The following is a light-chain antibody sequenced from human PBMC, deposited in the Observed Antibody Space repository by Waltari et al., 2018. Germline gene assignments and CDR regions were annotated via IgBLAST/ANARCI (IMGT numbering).Light chain of an antibody. CDR1: QSVSSS. Sequence: EIVLTQSPATLSLSPGESATLSCRASQSVSSSLAWYQQKPGQAPRLLIYGASTRATGIPARFSGSGSGTEFSLTISSLQPEDFATYYCQQYDCWPATFGQGTKVEAK. J-gene: IGKJ1*01. CDR2: GAS. CDR3: QQYDCWPAT. V-gene: IGKV3D-15*01.